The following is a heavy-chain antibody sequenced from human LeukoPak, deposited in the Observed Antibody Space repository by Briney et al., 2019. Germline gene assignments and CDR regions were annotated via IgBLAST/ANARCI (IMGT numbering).Heavy chain of an antibody. J-gene: IGHJ4*02. CDR3: ATHYDSSGYHFDY. CDR1: GFTFSSYA. D-gene: IGHD3-22*01. V-gene: IGHV3-23*01. Sequence: GVSLRLSCAASGFTFSSYAMSWVRQAPGKGLEWVSAISGSGGSTYYADSVKGRFTISRDNSKNTLYLQMNSLRAEDTAVYYCATHYDSSGYHFDYWGQGTLVTVSS. CDR2: ISGSGGST.